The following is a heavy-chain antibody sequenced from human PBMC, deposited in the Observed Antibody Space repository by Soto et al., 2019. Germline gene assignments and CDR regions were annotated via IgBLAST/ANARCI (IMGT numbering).Heavy chain of an antibody. CDR2: IKQDGGEK. D-gene: IGHD2-2*01. Sequence: EVQLVESGGGLVQPGGSLRLSCAAAGFSFSDYWMSWVRQPPGKGLEWVANIKQDGGEKYYVDSVKGRFTISRDNAKSSMYLQMNSLRAEDTAIYYCARSRAGRTAASCYDYMDVWGKGTTVTVSS. J-gene: IGHJ6*03. CDR3: ARSRAGRTAASCYDYMDV. V-gene: IGHV3-7*01. CDR1: GFSFSDYW.